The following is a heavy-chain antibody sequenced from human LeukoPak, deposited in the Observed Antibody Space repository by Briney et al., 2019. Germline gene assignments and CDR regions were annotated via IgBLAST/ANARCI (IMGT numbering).Heavy chain of an antibody. CDR1: GFTFSGYW. J-gene: IGHJ4*02. CDR3: AKTSSGWYPFDY. D-gene: IGHD6-19*01. V-gene: IGHV3-23*01. CDR2: MSGGGGST. Sequence: GGSLRLSCAASGFTFSGYWMHWVRQAPGKGLEWVSGMSGGGGSTYYADSVKGRFTISRDDSKNTLYLQMNSLRAEDTAIYYCAKTSSGWYPFDYWGQGTLVTVSS.